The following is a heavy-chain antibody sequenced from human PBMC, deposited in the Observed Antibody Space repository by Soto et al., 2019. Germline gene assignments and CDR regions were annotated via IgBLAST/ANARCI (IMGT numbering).Heavy chain of an antibody. CDR1: GAALSSGGYF. J-gene: IGHJ5*02. V-gene: IGHV4-61*08. Sequence: SETRSLSCTVSGAALSSGGYFDTWFRQPPGKGLEWLGYIYYSGGTNYNPSLKSRVTISLDKSKSQFSLRLISVTAADTAVYYCTREQSDDNYFDPWGQGTLVTVSS. D-gene: IGHD6-19*01. CDR2: IYYSGGT. CDR3: TREQSDDNYFDP.